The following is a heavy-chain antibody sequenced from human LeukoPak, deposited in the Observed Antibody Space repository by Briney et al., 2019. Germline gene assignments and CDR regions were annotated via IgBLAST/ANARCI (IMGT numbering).Heavy chain of an antibody. Sequence: ASVKVSCKASGGTFSSYAISWVRQAPGQGLEWMGRIIPILGIANYAQKFQGRVTITADKSTSTAYMELSSLRSEDTAAYYCAREYSGYCSGGSCRTFDYWGQGTLVTVSS. CDR1: GGTFSSYA. J-gene: IGHJ4*02. CDR2: IIPILGIA. V-gene: IGHV1-69*04. D-gene: IGHD2-15*01. CDR3: AREYSGYCSGGSCRTFDY.